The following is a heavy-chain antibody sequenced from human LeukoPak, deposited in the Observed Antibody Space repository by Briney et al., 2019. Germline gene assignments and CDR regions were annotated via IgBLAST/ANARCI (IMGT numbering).Heavy chain of an antibody. Sequence: SETLSLTCTVSGGSISSYYWSWIRQPPGKGLEWIGYIYYSGSTNYNPSLKSRVTISVDTPKNQFSLKLSSVTAADTAVYYCARWGIVGATLLDYYYGMDVWGQGTTVTVSS. D-gene: IGHD1-26*01. CDR2: IYYSGST. V-gene: IGHV4-59*01. J-gene: IGHJ6*02. CDR3: ARWGIVGATLLDYYYGMDV. CDR1: GGSISSYY.